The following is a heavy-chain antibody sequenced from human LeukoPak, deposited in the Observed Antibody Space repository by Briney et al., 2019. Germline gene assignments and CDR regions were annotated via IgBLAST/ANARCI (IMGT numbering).Heavy chain of an antibody. Sequence: SETLSLTCTVSGGSISSYYWSWIRQPPGKGLEWNGYIYYSGSTNYNPSLKSRVTISLDTSKNQFSLKLSSVTAADTAVYYCARGGYCTGGSCYFSWFDPWGQGTLVTVSS. D-gene: IGHD2-15*01. J-gene: IGHJ5*02. CDR1: GGSISSYY. V-gene: IGHV4-59*01. CDR2: IYYSGST. CDR3: ARGGYCTGGSCYFSWFDP.